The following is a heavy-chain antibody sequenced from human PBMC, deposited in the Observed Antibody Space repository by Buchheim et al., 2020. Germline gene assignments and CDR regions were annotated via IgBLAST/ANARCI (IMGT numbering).Heavy chain of an antibody. Sequence: QVQLQESGPGLVKPSETLSLTCTVSGGSISSYYWSWIRQPPGKGLEWIGYIYYSGSTNYNPSLKSRVAISVDTSKNQFSLHLTSVTAADTAVYYCARGIAVAGSSPDYFDYWGQGTL. D-gene: IGHD6-19*01. CDR2: IYYSGST. J-gene: IGHJ4*02. CDR3: ARGIAVAGSSPDYFDY. V-gene: IGHV4-59*01. CDR1: GGSISSYY.